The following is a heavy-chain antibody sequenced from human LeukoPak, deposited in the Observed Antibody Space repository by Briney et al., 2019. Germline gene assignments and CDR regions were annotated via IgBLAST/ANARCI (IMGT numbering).Heavy chain of an antibody. CDR3: ARSGLDTAMVPSDY. CDR2: VSAYNGNT. D-gene: IGHD5-18*01. V-gene: IGHV1-18*01. CDR1: GYTFTSYG. Sequence: ASVKVSCKASGYTFTSYGISWVRQAPGQGLEWMGWVSAYNGNTNYAQKLQGRVTMTTDTSTSTAYMELRSLRSDDTAVYYCARSGLDTAMVPSDYWGQGTLVTVSS. J-gene: IGHJ4*02.